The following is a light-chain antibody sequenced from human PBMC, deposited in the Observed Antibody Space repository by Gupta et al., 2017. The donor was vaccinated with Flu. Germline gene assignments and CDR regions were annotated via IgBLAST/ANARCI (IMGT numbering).Light chain of an antibody. J-gene: IGKJ4*01. Sequence: ALQLTQSPSSLSASVGDRVIITCRASQDISPAVAWYQQKSGDAPKLLIFQASNLHRGVPARFSGSGSGTDFTLTSSSLQTEDFATYYCQHFDNLPPTGTFGGGTKVEI. V-gene: IGKV1D-13*01. CDR1: QDISPA. CDR3: QHFDNLPPTGT. CDR2: QAS.